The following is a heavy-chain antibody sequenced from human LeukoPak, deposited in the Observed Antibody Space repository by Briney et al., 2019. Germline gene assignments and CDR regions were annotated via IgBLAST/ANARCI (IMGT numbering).Heavy chain of an antibody. CDR2: IDHTGST. CDR3: ARAGSPTLNYFDA. CDR1: GGPISSVGYS. V-gene: IGHV4-30-2*01. J-gene: IGHJ5*02. Sequence: SETLSLTCAVSGGPISSVGYSWSWIRQPPGKGLEWIGYIDHTGSTYYNPSLKSRVTISVDRSKSQFSLKLSSVTAADTAVYYCARAGSPTLNYFDAWGQGSLVSVSS. D-gene: IGHD1-1*01.